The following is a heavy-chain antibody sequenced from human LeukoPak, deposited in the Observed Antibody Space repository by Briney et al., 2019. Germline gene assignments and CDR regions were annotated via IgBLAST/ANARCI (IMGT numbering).Heavy chain of an antibody. D-gene: IGHD6-19*01. CDR1: GFTFSSYG. J-gene: IGHJ4*02. CDR2: ISYDGSNK. V-gene: IGHV3-30*18. CDR3: AKVWDSSGWYGEFDY. Sequence: GGSLRLSCAASGFTFSSYGMHWVRQAPGKGLEWVALISYDGSNKYYADSVKGRFTISRDNSKNTLYLQMNSLRAEDTAVYYCAKVWDSSGWYGEFDYWGQGTLVTVSS.